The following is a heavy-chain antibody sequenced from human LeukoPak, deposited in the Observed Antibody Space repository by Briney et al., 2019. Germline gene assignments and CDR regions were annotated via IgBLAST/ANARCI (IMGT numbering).Heavy chain of an antibody. CDR2: IKSKDDGGTT. D-gene: IGHD3-10*01. V-gene: IGHV3-49*04. J-gene: IGHJ1*01. CDR3: TLSGAG. Sequence: PGGSLRLSCTASGFPFVEYTIVWVRQAPGKGLEWVSFIKSKDDGGTTNYAAPVKGRFSISRDDSKSIAYLHLNSLKTEDTAVYYCTLSGAGWGQGTLVTVSS. CDR1: GFPFVEYT.